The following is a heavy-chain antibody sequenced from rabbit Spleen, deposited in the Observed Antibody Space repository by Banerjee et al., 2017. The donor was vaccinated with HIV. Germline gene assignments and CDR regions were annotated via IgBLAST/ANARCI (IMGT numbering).Heavy chain of an antibody. CDR1: GVSFSDKDV. CDR2: IVAGSSDKI. J-gene: IGHJ6*01. D-gene: IGHD6-1*01. Sequence: EQVEESGGGLVKPEGSLTLTCKASGVSFSDKDVMCWVRQAPGKGLEWIACIVAGSSDKIYYASWAKGRFTISKTPSTTVTLQMTSLTAANTATYFCARSGYAGYVYALDLWGPGTLVTVS. CDR3: ARSGYAGYVYALDL. V-gene: IGHV1S45*01.